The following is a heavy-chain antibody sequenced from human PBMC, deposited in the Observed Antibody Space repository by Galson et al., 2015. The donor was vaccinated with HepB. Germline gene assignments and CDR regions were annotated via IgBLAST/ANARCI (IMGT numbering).Heavy chain of an antibody. CDR3: ARPLAAPVTQEAQFDW. Sequence: SLRLSCAASGFTFSSYAMHWVRQSPGEGLDWVAVISYHGSEIYYADSVRGRFTISRDNSRNNLYLQMNSLRIEDTSMYYCARPLAAPVTQEAQFDWWGHGTLVTVSS. CDR1: GFTFSSYA. CDR2: ISYHGSEI. J-gene: IGHJ4*01. D-gene: IGHD2-21*02. V-gene: IGHV3-30-3*01.